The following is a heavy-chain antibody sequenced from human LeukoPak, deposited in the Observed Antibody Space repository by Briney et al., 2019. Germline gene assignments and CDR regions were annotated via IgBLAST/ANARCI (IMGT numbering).Heavy chain of an antibody. Sequence: GVSLRLFCAVWGFTFSHYWMSWVRQAPGKGLEEVADIKPDGSDTYYMDSVEGRFTISRDNAMSSLYLQMNSLRAEDTAVYYCARVGYNNYDLDFWGQGTLVTVSS. CDR2: IKPDGSDT. D-gene: IGHD3-3*01. CDR3: ARVGYNNYDLDF. J-gene: IGHJ4*02. CDR1: GFTFSHYW. V-gene: IGHV3-7*01.